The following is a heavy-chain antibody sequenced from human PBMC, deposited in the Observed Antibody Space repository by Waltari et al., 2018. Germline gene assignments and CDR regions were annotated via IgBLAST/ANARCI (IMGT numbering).Heavy chain of an antibody. CDR3: ARGGGVTLNS. CDR2: IYYSGGT. Sequence: QVQLRESGPGLVKPSQTLSLTCTVSGDSITSYYWSWIRQPPGRGLEWIGYIYYSGGTNYNPSRKSRVTISVDPSKHHFSLKLSSVTAADTAVYYCARGGGVTLNSWGQGTLITVSS. D-gene: IGHD3-16*01. V-gene: IGHV4-59*01. CDR1: GDSITSYY. J-gene: IGHJ4*02.